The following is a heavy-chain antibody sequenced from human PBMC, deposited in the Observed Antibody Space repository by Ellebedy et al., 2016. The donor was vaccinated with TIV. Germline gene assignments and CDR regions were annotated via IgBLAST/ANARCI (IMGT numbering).Heavy chain of an antibody. CDR1: GGSISSSNW. CDR2: IYHSGST. D-gene: IGHD3-10*01. V-gene: IGHV4-4*02. Sequence: SETLSLTXAVSGGSISSSNWWSWVRPPPGKGLEWIGEIYHSGSTNYNPSLKSRVTISVDKSKNQFSLKLSSVTAADTAVYYCARGYYGSGSYYVDYWGQGTLVTVSS. CDR3: ARGYYGSGSYYVDY. J-gene: IGHJ4*02.